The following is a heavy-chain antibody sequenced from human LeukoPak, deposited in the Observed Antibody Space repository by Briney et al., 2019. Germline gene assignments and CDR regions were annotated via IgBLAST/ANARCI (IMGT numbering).Heavy chain of an antibody. D-gene: IGHD6-13*01. J-gene: IGHJ6*02. Sequence: GGSLRLSCAASGFSFSSYAMSWVRQAPGKGLEWVLAISGSGGTTNYADSVKGRFTISRDNSKDTLYLQMDSLRAEDTAVYYCAKVGSSMSFYYYYGMDVWGQGTTVTVSS. CDR3: AKVGSSMSFYYYYGMDV. CDR2: ISGSGGTT. V-gene: IGHV3-23*01. CDR1: GFSFSSYA.